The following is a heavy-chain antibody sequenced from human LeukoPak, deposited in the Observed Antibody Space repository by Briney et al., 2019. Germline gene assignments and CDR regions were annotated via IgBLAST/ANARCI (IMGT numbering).Heavy chain of an antibody. V-gene: IGHV3-30*03. CDR3: ATDRASKGEQWLGYLSF. CDR1: GFTFSSYA. CDR2: ISSDGSNE. Sequence: GGSLRLSCAASGFTFSSYAMHWVRQAPGKGLEWVTVISSDGSNEYYADSVKGRFTISRDNSKNTLYLQMNSLRTEDTAVYYCATDRASKGEQWLGYLSFWGQGTLVTVSS. J-gene: IGHJ4*02. D-gene: IGHD6-19*01.